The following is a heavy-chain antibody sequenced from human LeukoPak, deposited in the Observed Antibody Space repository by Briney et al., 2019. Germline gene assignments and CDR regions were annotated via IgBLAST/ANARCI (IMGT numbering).Heavy chain of an antibody. CDR1: GFTFSSYG. CDR3: AKDSYYDFWSGYYRTTYYYYGMDV. J-gene: IGHJ6*02. D-gene: IGHD3-3*01. Sequence: GGSLRLSCAASGFTFSSYGMHWVRQAPGKGLEWVAVISYDGSNKYYADSVKGRFTISRDNSKNTLYLQMNSLRAEDTAVYYCAKDSYYDFWSGYYRTTYYYYGMDVWGRGTTVTVSS. CDR2: ISYDGSNK. V-gene: IGHV3-30*18.